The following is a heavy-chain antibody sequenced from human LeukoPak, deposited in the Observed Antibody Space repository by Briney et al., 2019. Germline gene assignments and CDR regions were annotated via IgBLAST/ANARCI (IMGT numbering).Heavy chain of an antibody. V-gene: IGHV3-30*04. CDR1: GFMFSSYA. CDR3: ARDEEITFERVVGYYYDH. D-gene: IGHD3-22*01. CDR2: ISYDGSNK. Sequence: GGSLRLSCAASGFMFSSYAMHWVRQAPGKGLEWVVLISYDGSNKYYADSVKGRFTISRDNSKNTLYLQMNSLRAEDTAVYYCARDEEITFERVVGYYYDHWGQGTLVTVSS. J-gene: IGHJ4*02.